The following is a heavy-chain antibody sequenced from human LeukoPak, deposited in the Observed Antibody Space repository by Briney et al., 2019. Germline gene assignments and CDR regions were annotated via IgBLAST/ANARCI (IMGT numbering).Heavy chain of an antibody. CDR1: GGSFSGYY. J-gene: IGHJ4*02. CDR3: ARVQDGSSPLGFDY. Sequence: SETLSLTCAVYGGSFSGYYWSWIRQPPGKGLEWIGEINHSGSTNYNPSLKSRVTISVDTSKNQFSLKLSSVTAADTAVYYCARVQDGSSPLGFDYWGQGTLVTVSS. CDR2: INHSGST. D-gene: IGHD6-13*01. V-gene: IGHV4-34*01.